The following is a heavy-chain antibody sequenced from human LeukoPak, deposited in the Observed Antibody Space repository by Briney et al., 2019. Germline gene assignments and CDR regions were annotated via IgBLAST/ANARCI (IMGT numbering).Heavy chain of an antibody. CDR3: ARALGSVYYGILTDNMGAFDI. D-gene: IGHD3-9*01. J-gene: IGHJ3*02. Sequence: SETLSLTCIVSGGSISSSSYYWSWIRQPPGKGLEWIGYIYYSGSTNYNPSLKSRVTISVDTSKNQFSLKLSSVTAADTAVYYCARALGSVYYGILTDNMGAFDIWGQGTMVTVSS. V-gene: IGHV4-61*01. CDR2: IYYSGST. CDR1: GGSISSSSYY.